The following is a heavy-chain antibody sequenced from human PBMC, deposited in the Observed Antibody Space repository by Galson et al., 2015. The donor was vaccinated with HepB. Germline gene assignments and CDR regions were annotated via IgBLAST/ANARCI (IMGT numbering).Heavy chain of an antibody. V-gene: IGHV3-21*01. CDR1: GFTFSSYS. Sequence: SLRLSCAASGFTFSSYSMNWVRQAPGKGLEWVSSISSSSSYIYYADSVKGRFTISRDNAKNSLYLQMNSLRAEDTAVYYCASSSGYYSGDAFDIWGQGTMVTVSS. J-gene: IGHJ3*02. CDR3: ASSSGYYSGDAFDI. CDR2: ISSSSSYI. D-gene: IGHD3-22*01.